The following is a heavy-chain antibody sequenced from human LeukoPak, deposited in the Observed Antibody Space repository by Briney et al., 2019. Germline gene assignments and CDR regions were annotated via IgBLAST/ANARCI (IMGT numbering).Heavy chain of an antibody. Sequence: ASVKVSRKASGYSFNNYDINWVRQATGQGLEWMGWMNPKSGNTGNAQKFQGRISLTMNTSINTAYMELSGLTSEDTAVYYCARAQMAYDPGWGIYRIDWFDPWGQGTLVTVSS. J-gene: IGHJ5*02. CDR1: GYSFNNYD. CDR3: ARAQMAYDPGWGIYRIDWFDP. CDR2: MNPKSGNT. V-gene: IGHV1-8*01. D-gene: IGHD3-16*02.